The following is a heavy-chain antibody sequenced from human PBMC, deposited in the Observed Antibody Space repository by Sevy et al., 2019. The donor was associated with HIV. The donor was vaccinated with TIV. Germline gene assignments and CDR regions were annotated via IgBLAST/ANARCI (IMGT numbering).Heavy chain of an antibody. CDR2: LSFACGRI. CDR3: AREGCSKPHDY. CDR1: GFTFSKYS. D-gene: IGHD2-2*01. V-gene: IGHV3-23*01. Sequence: GGSLRLSCVASGFTFSKYSMSWVRQTPGKGLEWVSTLSFACGRINYADSVKGRFTMSRDDSRKTFYLQMDSLRAEDTAIYYCAREGCSKPHDYWGQGTLVTVCS. J-gene: IGHJ4*02.